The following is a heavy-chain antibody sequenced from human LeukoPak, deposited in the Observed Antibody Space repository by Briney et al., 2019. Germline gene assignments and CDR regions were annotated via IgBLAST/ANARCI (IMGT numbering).Heavy chain of an antibody. CDR1: GFTFSSYA. J-gene: IGHJ3*02. CDR2: ISSNGGST. V-gene: IGHV3-64*01. CDR3: ARAWDSSGYYYGAFDI. Sequence: GGSLRLSCAASGFTFSSYAMHWVRQAPGKGLEYVSAISSNGGSTYYANSVKGRFTISRDNSKNTLYLQMGSLRAEDMAVYYCARAWDSSGYYYGAFDIWGQGAMVTVSS. D-gene: IGHD3-22*01.